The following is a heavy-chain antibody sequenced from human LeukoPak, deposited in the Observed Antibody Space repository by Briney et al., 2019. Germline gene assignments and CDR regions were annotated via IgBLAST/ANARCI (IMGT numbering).Heavy chain of an antibody. CDR2: ISPNSGGT. CDR1: GYTFTAYY. CDR3: AIQPWGSGNNWYFDL. J-gene: IGHJ2*01. V-gene: IGHV1-2*02. Sequence: ASVKVSCTASGYTFTAYYIHWVRQAPGQGLEWMGWISPNSGGTDYAQRFQGRVTMTRDTSISTAYMELSSLRSNDTAVYYCAIQPWGSGNNWYFDLWGRGTLVTVSS. D-gene: IGHD7-27*01.